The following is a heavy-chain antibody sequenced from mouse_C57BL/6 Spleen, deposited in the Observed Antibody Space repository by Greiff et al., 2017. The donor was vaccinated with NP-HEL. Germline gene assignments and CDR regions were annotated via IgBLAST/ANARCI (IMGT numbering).Heavy chain of an antibody. J-gene: IGHJ3*01. CDR3: ARSGSYDYDGAWFAY. D-gene: IGHD2-4*01. CDR1: GYSFTGYY. Sequence: EVQLQQSGPELVKPGASVKISCKASGYSFTGYYMNWVKQSPEKSLEWIGEINPSTGGTTYNQKFKAKVTLTVDKSSSTAYMQLKSLTSEDSAVYYCARSGSYDYDGAWFAYWGQGTLVTVSA. V-gene: IGHV1-42*01. CDR2: INPSTGGT.